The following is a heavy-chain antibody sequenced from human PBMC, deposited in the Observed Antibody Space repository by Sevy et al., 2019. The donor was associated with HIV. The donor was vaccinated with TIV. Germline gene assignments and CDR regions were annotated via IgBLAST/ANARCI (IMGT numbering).Heavy chain of an antibody. CDR2: IWYDGSNK. CDR3: AKEALKYSGYDLDY. D-gene: IGHD5-12*01. J-gene: IGHJ4*02. V-gene: IGHV3-33*06. Sequence: GGSLRLSCAASGFTFSSYGMHWVRQAPGKGLEWVAVIWYDGSNKYYADSVKGRFTISRDNSKNTLYLQMNSLRAEDTAVYYCAKEALKYSGYDLDYWGQGTLVTVSS. CDR1: GFTFSSYG.